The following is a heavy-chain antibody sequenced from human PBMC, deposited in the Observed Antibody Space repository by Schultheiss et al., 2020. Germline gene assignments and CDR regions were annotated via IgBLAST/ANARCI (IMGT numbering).Heavy chain of an antibody. Sequence: GGSLRLSCSGSGFTFNSYAMNWVRQAPGKGLEYVSAIDSNGGSTYYADSVKGRFTISRDNSKNTLYLQMNSLRAEDTAVYYCARGTGYYDRSGYRTYYFDYWGQGTLVTVSS. J-gene: IGHJ4*02. CDR1: GFTFNSYA. D-gene: IGHD3-22*01. CDR3: ARGTGYYDRSGYRTYYFDY. V-gene: IGHV3-64*04. CDR2: IDSNGGST.